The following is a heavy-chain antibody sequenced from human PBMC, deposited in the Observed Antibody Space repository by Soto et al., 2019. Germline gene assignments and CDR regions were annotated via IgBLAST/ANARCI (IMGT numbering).Heavy chain of an antibody. CDR3: VRDSGAKLSSS. V-gene: IGHV1-69*13. D-gene: IGHD6-13*01. J-gene: IGHJ4*02. Sequence: SVKVSCKAPGGTFNNNGISWGRQAPGQGLEWMGGIIPVFGTTNYAQKFQGRLTITADDFTSTVYMELSRLRYEDTAVYYCVRDSGAKLSSSWGQGTLVTVSS. CDR1: GGTFNNNG. CDR2: IIPVFGTT.